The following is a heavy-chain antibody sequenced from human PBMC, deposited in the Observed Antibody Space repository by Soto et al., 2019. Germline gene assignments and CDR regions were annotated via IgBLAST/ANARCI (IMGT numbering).Heavy chain of an antibody. CDR1: GFTFSSYA. D-gene: IGHD5-18*01. V-gene: IGHV3-23*01. Sequence: SLRLSCAASGFTFSSYAMSWVRQAPGKGLEWVSAIGGSGGSTYYADSVKGRFTISKDNAGNTLFLQMNSLRAEDAAVYYCAKDRGGAYTYGFCDYWGKGTLVAVS. CDR3: AKDRGGAYTYGFCDY. CDR2: IGGSGGST. J-gene: IGHJ4*02.